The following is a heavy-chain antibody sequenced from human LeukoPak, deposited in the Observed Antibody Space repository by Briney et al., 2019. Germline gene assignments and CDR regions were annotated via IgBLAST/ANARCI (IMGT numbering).Heavy chain of an antibody. CDR1: GYTFTTYA. V-gene: IGHV1-3*01. J-gene: IGHJ5*02. CDR3: GKSAPSGFDP. Sequence: ASVKVSCKASGYTFTTYAIHWVRQAPGRSLEWMGRINAGNGDAKSSQNFHDRITITRDTSASTVYMELTSLRSEDTAVYYCGKSAPSGFDPWGQGTLVTVSS. CDR2: INAGNGDA.